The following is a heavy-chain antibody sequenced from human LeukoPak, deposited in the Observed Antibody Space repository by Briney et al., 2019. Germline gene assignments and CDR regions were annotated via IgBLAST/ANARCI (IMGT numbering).Heavy chain of an antibody. J-gene: IGHJ3*02. D-gene: IGHD1-7*01. CDR3: ARDTLELLSDAFDI. CDR1: GFTFSSYS. Sequence: PGGSLRLSCAASGFTFSSYSVNWVRQAPGKGLEWVSYISSSSSTIYYADSVKGRFTISRDNARNSLYLQMNSLRAEDTAVYYCARDTLELLSDAFDIWGQGTMVTVSS. CDR2: ISSSSSTI. V-gene: IGHV3-48*01.